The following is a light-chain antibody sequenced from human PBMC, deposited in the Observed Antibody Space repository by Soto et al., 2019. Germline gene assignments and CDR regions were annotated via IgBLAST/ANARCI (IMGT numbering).Light chain of an antibody. CDR1: ANDIGTYNL. CDR3: CSYTSSSTYV. CDR2: EVS. V-gene: IGLV2-14*02. J-gene: IGLJ1*01. Sequence: QSALTQPASVSGSPGQSITISCTGTANDIGTYNLVSWYQQHPGKAPKLIIYEVSKRPSGVSDRFSGSKSGNTASLTISGLQAEDESDYYCCSYTSSSTYVFGTGTKLTVL.